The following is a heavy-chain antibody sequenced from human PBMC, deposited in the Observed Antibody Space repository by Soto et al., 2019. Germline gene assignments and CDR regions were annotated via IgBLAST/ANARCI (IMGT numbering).Heavy chain of an antibody. V-gene: IGHV2-5*01. CDR3: AHASTTVIWEYYYYGMDV. Sequence: SGPTLVNPTQTLTLTCTFSGFSLSTSGVGVGWIRQPPGKALEWLALIYWNDDKRYSPSLKSRLTITKDTSKNQVVLTMTNMDPVDTATYYCAHASTTVIWEYYYYGMDVWGQGTTVTV. D-gene: IGHD4-4*01. CDR2: IYWNDDK. J-gene: IGHJ6*02. CDR1: GFSLSTSGVG.